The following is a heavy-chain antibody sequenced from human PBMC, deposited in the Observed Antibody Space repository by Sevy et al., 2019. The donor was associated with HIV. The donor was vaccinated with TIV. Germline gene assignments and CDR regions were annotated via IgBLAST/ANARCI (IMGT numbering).Heavy chain of an antibody. Sequence: GGSLRLSCAASGFTFSSYGMHWVRQAPGKGLEWVAFIRYDGSNKYYADSVKGRFTISRDNSKNTLYLQMNSLRAEDTAVYYCASLYYHDSSGYSAIDYWGQGTLVTVSS. CDR2: IRYDGSNK. J-gene: IGHJ4*02. V-gene: IGHV3-30*02. D-gene: IGHD3-22*01. CDR1: GFTFSSYG. CDR3: ASLYYHDSSGYSAIDY.